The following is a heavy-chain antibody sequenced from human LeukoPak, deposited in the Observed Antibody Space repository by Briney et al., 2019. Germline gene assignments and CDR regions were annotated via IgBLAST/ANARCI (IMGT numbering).Heavy chain of an antibody. CDR2: ISWNSGSI. J-gene: IGHJ4*02. CDR1: GFIFNNYA. Sequence: HTGGSLRLSCAGSGFIFNNYAMHWVRQPPGKGLEWVSGISWNSGSIDYADSVKGRFTISRDNVKNSLYLQMNSLRVEDTAFYYCAKDNRRHYTSGPNPDSLHWGQGALVTVSS. V-gene: IGHV3-9*01. CDR3: AKDNRRHYTSGPNPDSLH. D-gene: IGHD6-19*01.